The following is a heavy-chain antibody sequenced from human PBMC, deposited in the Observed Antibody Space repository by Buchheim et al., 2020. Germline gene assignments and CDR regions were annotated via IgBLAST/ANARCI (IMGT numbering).Heavy chain of an antibody. CDR2: ISHSSSYI. V-gene: IGHV3-21*01. J-gene: IGHJ6*02. Sequence: DVQLVESGGGLVKPGGSLRLSCAASGFTFSTYSMNWVRQAPGKGLEWVSYISHSSSYIYYADSVKGRFTISRDNAKNSLFLKVNSLRAEDTAVYYCARDRGYYYGMDVWGPGTT. CDR1: GFTFSTYS. CDR3: ARDRGYYYGMDV. D-gene: IGHD3-10*01.